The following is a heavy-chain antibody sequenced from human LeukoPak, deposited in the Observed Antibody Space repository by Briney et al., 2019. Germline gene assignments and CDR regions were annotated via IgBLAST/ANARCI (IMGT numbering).Heavy chain of an antibody. J-gene: IGHJ4*02. CDR2: IKQDGGEK. CDR3: ARALCSSTSCYYYFDY. D-gene: IGHD2-2*01. Sequence: GGSLRLSCAASGFTFSSYWMSWVRQAPGKGLEWVANIKQDGGEKYYVDSVKGRFTISRDNAKNSLYLQMNSLRAEDTAVYYCARALCSSTSCYYYFDYWGQGTLVTVSS. V-gene: IGHV3-7*01. CDR1: GFTFSSYW.